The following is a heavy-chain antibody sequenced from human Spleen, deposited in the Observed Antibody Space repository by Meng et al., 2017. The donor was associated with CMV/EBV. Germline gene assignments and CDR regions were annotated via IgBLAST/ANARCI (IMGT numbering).Heavy chain of an antibody. CDR2: IKQDGSEK. D-gene: IGHD2-8*01. V-gene: IGHV3-7*01. CDR1: GFSLSYYW. CDR3: ARDRPGRFFGNGGGMDV. J-gene: IGHJ6*02. Sequence: GESLKISCAASGFSLSYYWMSWVRQAPGKGLEWVANIKQDGSEKYYVESVKGRFTISRDTAKNSLFLQMNSLRADDTALYYCARDRPGRFFGNGGGMDVWGQGTTVTVSS.